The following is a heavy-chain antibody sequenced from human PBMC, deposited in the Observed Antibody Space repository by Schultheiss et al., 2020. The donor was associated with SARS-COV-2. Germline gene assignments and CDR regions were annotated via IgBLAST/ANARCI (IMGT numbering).Heavy chain of an antibody. J-gene: IGHJ5*02. CDR3: ARASLSSSWLNWLDP. Sequence: ASVKVSCKASGGTFSSYAISWVRQATGQGLEWMGWMNPDSGNTGYAQKFQGRVTMTRNTSISTAYMELSSLRSEDTAIYYCARASLSSSWLNWLDPWGQGTLVTVTS. V-gene: IGHV1-8*02. CDR1: GGTFSSYA. CDR2: MNPDSGNT. D-gene: IGHD6-13*01.